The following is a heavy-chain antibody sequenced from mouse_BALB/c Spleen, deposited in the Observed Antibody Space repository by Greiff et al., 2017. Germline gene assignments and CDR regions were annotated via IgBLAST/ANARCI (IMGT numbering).Heavy chain of an antibody. CDR2: ISNGGGST. V-gene: IGHV5-12-2*01. D-gene: IGHD2-4*01. CDR3: ARHYDYDGGAMDY. CDR1: GFTFSSYT. Sequence: EVQLQESGGGLVQPGGSLKLSCAASGFTFSSYTMSWVRQTPEKRLEWVAYISNGGGSTYYPDTVKGRFTISRDNAKNTLYLQMSSLKSEDTAMYYCARHYDYDGGAMDYWGQGTSVTVSS. J-gene: IGHJ4*01.